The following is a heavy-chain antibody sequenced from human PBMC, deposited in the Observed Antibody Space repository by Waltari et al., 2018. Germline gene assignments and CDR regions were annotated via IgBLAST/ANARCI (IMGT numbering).Heavy chain of an antibody. V-gene: IGHV3-21*01. CDR3: ARARLAAAGWFDP. Sequence: EVQLVEPGGGLVKPGGSLRLSCAASGFTFSSYSMNWVRQAPGKGLEWGASSSSSSSYIYYADSVKGRFTISRYNAKNSLYLQMNSLRAEDTAVYYCARARLAAAGWFDPWGQGTLVTVSS. J-gene: IGHJ5*02. CDR2: SSSSSSYI. CDR1: GFTFSSYS. D-gene: IGHD6-13*01.